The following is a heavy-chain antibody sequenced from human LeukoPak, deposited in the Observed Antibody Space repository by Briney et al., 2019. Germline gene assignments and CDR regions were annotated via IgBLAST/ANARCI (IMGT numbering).Heavy chain of an antibody. CDR3: ARGGYNGGVDY. Sequence: SETLSLTCTVSGGSISTYYWTWIRQTPEKGLEWIGYIYYSGSTNYNPSLKSRVTISVDTSKNQFSLKLSSVTAADTAVYYCARGGYNGGVDYWGQGTLVTVSS. V-gene: IGHV4-59*01. CDR2: IYYSGST. J-gene: IGHJ4*02. D-gene: IGHD5-24*01. CDR1: GGSISTYY.